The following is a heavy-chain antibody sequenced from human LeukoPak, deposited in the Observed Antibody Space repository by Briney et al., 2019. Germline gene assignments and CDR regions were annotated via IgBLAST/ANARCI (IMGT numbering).Heavy chain of an antibody. V-gene: IGHV4-59*03. CDR2: IYYSGST. D-gene: IGHD3-10*01. J-gene: IGHJ4*02. CDR1: GGYISSYY. Sequence: ASETLSLTCTVSGGYISSYYWTWIRQFPGEGLEWIGYIYYSGSTDYNPSLRSRVIISVDTSKKQCSLNLSSVTAADTAVYFCARAVAPSRGFDYWGQGTLVTVSS. CDR3: ARAVAPSRGFDY.